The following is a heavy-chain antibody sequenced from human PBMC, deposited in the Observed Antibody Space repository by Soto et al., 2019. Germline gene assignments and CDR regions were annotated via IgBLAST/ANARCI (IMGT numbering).Heavy chain of an antibody. J-gene: IGHJ4*02. Sequence: PSETLSLTCGVYGGSFSGYYWSWIRQPPGKGLEWIGEIYHSVSTFYNPSLRSRVTISIDTSKNQFSLRLTAVTAADTAMYYCARKAYEASGRRNLFDSWGQGTLVTVSS. CDR1: GGSFSGYY. CDR3: ARKAYEASGRRNLFDS. CDR2: IYHSVST. V-gene: IGHV4-34*01. D-gene: IGHD3-10*01.